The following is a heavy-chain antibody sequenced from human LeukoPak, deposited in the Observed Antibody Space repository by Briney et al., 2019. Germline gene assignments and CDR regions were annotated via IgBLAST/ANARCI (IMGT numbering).Heavy chain of an antibody. J-gene: IGHJ6*02. Sequence: PGRSLRLSCAASGFTFSSYGMHGVRQAPGKGLEWVAVISYDGSNKYYADSVKGRFTISRDNSKNTLYLQMNSLRAEDTAVYYCAKDLIVVVIRGGMDVWGQGTTVTVSS. CDR2: ISYDGSNK. V-gene: IGHV3-30*18. CDR1: GFTFSSYG. D-gene: IGHD3-22*01. CDR3: AKDLIVVVIRGGMDV.